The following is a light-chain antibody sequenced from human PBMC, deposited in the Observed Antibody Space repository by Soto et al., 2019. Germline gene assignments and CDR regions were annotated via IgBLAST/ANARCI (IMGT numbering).Light chain of an antibody. V-gene: IGKV4-1*01. CDR2: WAS. J-gene: IGKJ2*01. CDR3: QQFYATHLT. CDR1: QDVVDSSNNRDH. Sequence: DIVMTQSPNSLVVSLGERATINCKSCQDVVDSSNNRDHVAWYKQTAGQPPRLPIYWASTRESGVPDRFRGSGSGTDFSLSISKLQAEDVAVYYGQQFYATHLTFGQGTKLEI.